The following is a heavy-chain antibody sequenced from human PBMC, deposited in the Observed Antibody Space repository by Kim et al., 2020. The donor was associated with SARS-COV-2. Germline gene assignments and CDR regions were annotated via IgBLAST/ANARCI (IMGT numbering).Heavy chain of an antibody. CDR1: GFTFSSYD. CDR2: IGTAGDT. D-gene: IGHD2-21*02. V-gene: IGHV3-13*01. J-gene: IGHJ2*01. CDR3: ARGGTGGYSYWYFDL. Sequence: GGSLRLSCAASGFTFSSYDMHWVRQATGKGLEWVSAIGTAGDTYYPGSVKGRFTISRENAKNSLYLQLNSLRAGDTAVYYCARGGTGGYSYWYFDLWGRGTLVTLSS.